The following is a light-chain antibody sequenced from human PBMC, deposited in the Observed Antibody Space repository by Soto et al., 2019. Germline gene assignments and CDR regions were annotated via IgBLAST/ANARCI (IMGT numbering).Light chain of an antibody. CDR3: CSYAGDTTFV. CDR2: EAT. V-gene: IGLV2-23*01. Sequence: QSVLTQPASVSGSPGQSITISCTGTSRDVGNYNLVSWYQQYPGKAPKLIISEATKRPSGVSNRFSGSKSGNAASLTISGLQAEDEADYYCCSYAGDTTFVFGTGTKV. CDR1: SRDVGNYNL. J-gene: IGLJ1*01.